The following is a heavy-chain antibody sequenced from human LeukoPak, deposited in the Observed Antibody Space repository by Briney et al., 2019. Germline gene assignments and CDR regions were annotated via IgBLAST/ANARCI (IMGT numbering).Heavy chain of an antibody. V-gene: IGHV4-39*07. Sequence: SETLSLTCTVSGGSISSYYWGWIRQPPGKGLEWIGSIYYSGSTYYNPSLKSRVTISVDTSKNQFSLKLSSVTAADTAVYYCARYRSGAEDYWGQGALVTVSS. D-gene: IGHD3-3*01. CDR1: GGSISSYY. CDR3: ARYRSGAEDY. CDR2: IYYSGST. J-gene: IGHJ4*02.